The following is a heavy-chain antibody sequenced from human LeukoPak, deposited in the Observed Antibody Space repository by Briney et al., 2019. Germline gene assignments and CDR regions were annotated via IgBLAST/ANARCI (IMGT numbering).Heavy chain of an antibody. D-gene: IGHD3-22*01. CDR3: ARVVHPYDYESSGLTYDAFDI. CDR1: VYTFTSYA. Sequence: ASVKVSCKASVYTFTSYAMNWVRQTPGQRLERVGWTNTNTGKPTYAQGFTGRFVFSLDTSVNTAYLQISSLKAEDTAVYYCARVVHPYDYESSGLTYDAFDIWGQGTMVTVSS. CDR2: TNTNTGKP. J-gene: IGHJ3*02. V-gene: IGHV7-4-1*02.